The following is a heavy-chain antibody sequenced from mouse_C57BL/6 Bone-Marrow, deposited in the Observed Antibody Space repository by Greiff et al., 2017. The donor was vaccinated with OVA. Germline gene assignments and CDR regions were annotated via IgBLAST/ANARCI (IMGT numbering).Heavy chain of an antibody. CDR3: VRRGVRYCGSSYAWFAY. V-gene: IGHV10-1*01. D-gene: IGHD1-1*01. J-gene: IGHJ3*01. CDR2: IRSKSNNYAT. CDR1: GFSFNTYA. Sequence: EVQVVESGGGLVQPKGSLKLSCAASGFSFNTYAMNWVRQAPGKGLEWVARIRSKSNNYATYYADSVKDRFTISRDDSESMLYLQMKNLKTEDTAVYYCVRRGVRYCGSSYAWFAYWGQGTLVTVSA.